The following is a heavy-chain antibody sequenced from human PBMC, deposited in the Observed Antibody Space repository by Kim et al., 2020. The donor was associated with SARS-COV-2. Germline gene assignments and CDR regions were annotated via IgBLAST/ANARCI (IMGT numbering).Heavy chain of an antibody. CDR1: GLTFSSYG. J-gene: IGHJ6*02. CDR2: ISYDGSNK. D-gene: IGHD3-10*01. Sequence: GGSLRLSCAASGLTFSSYGMHWVRQAPGKGLEWVAVISYDGSNKYYADSVKGRFTISRDNSKNTLYLQMNSLRAEDTAVYYCAGGLDYYGSGSYYSPPVYGMDVWGQGTTVTGSS. V-gene: IGHV3-33*01. CDR3: AGGLDYYGSGSYYSPPVYGMDV.